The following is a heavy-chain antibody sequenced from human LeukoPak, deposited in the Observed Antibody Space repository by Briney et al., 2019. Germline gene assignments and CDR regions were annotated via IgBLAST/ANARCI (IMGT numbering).Heavy chain of an antibody. V-gene: IGHV1-18*01. CDR3: ARGPTYYDFWSGPTHYNWFDP. CDR2: ISAYNGNT. CDR1: GYTFTSYG. D-gene: IGHD3-3*01. Sequence: ASVKVSCKASGYTFTSYGISWVRQAPGQGLEWMGWISAYNGNTNYAQKLQGRVTMTRNTSISTAYMELSSLRSEDTAVYYCARGPTYYDFWSGPTHYNWFDPWGQGTLVTVSS. J-gene: IGHJ5*02.